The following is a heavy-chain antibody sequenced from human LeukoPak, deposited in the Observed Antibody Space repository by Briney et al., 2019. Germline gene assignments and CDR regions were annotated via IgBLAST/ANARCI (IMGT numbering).Heavy chain of an antibody. CDR3: ARLPLRSIAVGYYGMDV. V-gene: IGHV1-46*01. CDR1: GYTFTSYH. CDR2: INSSGGST. Sequence: ASVKVSCKASGYTFTSYHMHWVRQAPGQGLEWMGIINSSGGSTTYAQKFQGRVSMTRDTPTSTVYMELSSLRSEDTAVYYCARLPLRSIAVGYYGMDVWGQGTTVAVSS. J-gene: IGHJ6*02. D-gene: IGHD6-6*01.